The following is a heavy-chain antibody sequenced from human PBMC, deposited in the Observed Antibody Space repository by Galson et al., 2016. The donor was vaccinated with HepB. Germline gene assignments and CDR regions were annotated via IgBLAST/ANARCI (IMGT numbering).Heavy chain of an antibody. V-gene: IGHV3-48*02. CDR3: ARASIYYYDTSCYSDGLGDY. CDR1: GFTFSSYS. J-gene: IGHJ4*02. Sequence: SLRLSCAASGFTFSSYSMNWVRQAPGKGLEWVSNISSSSSTLYYAASVTGRIIVPRNNAKNSLYQQMNILRDEDTAVYYCARASIYYYDTSCYSDGLGDYWGQGTLVTVSS. D-gene: IGHD3-22*01. CDR2: ISSSSSTL.